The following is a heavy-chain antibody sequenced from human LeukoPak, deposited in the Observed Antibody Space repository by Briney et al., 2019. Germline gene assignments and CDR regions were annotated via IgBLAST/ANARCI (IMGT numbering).Heavy chain of an antibody. V-gene: IGHV4-34*01. D-gene: IGHD3-22*01. CDR3: ARALDYYDSSGYYGLDY. CDR2: INHSGST. J-gene: IGHJ4*02. CDR1: GGSFSGYY. Sequence: SETLSLTCAVYGGSFSGYYWSWIRQPPGKGLEWIGEINHSGSTNYSPSLKSRVTISVDTSKNQFSLKLSSVTAADTAVYYCARALDYYDSSGYYGLDYWGQGTLVTVSS.